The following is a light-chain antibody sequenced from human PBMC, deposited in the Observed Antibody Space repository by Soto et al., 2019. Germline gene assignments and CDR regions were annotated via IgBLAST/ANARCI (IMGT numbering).Light chain of an antibody. CDR1: QRVSSTY. V-gene: IGKV3-20*01. CDR2: GAS. Sequence: EIVLTQSPGTLSLFPGERATLSYRASQRVSSTYFAWYRQKPGQPPRLLIYGASKRATGVPDRVSGSGSGTDFTLTINRLEPEDFAVYYCQHYASSPPGFTFGPGTTVDIK. J-gene: IGKJ3*01. CDR3: QHYASSPPGFT.